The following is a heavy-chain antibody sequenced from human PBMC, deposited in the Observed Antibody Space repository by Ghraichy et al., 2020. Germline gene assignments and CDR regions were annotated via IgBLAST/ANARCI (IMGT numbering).Heavy chain of an antibody. J-gene: IGHJ3*02. CDR2: IIPVLGVA. CDR3: VRDLRYNSASDI. CDR1: GGTFSNFA. V-gene: IGHV1-69*04. D-gene: IGHD1-1*01. Sequence: SVKVSCKASGGTFSNFAISWVRQAPGHGLEWMGRIIPVLGVANYAQKFEGRVSITADKSRTIVYMDLSSLRSEDTAVYYCVRDLRYNSASDIWGQGTLVTVSS.